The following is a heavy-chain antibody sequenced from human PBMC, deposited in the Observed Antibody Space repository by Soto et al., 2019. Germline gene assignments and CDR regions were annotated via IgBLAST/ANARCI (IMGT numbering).Heavy chain of an antibody. CDR3: VKGRAKHCSGRTCGLWMDL. V-gene: IGHV3-64D*06. Sequence: GESLTIYCSSSGFTFKSHAMHWVRQAPGKGLEYVSSIHTGGETTFYADAVKGRFIVSRDNSNNTLDLQMTSLKYEDSGVYYCVKGRAKHCSGRTCGLWMDLWGQGTLVTVSS. CDR1: GFTFKSHA. D-gene: IGHD6-19*01. J-gene: IGHJ5*02. CDR2: IHTGGETT.